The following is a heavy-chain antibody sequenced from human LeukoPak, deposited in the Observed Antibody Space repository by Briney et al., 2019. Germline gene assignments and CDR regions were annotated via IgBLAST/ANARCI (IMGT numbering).Heavy chain of an antibody. Sequence: GGSLRLSCAASGFTFSNYGMHWVRQAPGKGLEWVAIISYDGSNKYYTDSLKGRFTISRDNSKNTLYLQMNSLRAEDTAVYFCARGGLTTVTTGGGYWGQGTLVTVSS. J-gene: IGHJ4*02. D-gene: IGHD4-17*01. V-gene: IGHV3-30*03. CDR1: GFTFSNYG. CDR2: ISYDGSNK. CDR3: ARGGLTTVTTGGGY.